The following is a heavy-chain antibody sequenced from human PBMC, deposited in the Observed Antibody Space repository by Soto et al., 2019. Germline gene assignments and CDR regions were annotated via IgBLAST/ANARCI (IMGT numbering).Heavy chain of an antibody. D-gene: IGHD6-13*01. CDR3: TTEIPLGIAAADY. CDR1: GFTFSNAW. CDR2: IKSKTDGGTT. V-gene: IGHV3-15*01. J-gene: IGHJ4*02. Sequence: EVQLVESGGGLVKPGGSLRLSCAASGFTFSNAWMSWVRQAPGKGLEWVGRIKSKTDGGTTDYAAPVKGRFTISRDDSKNTLYLQMNSLKTEDTAVYYCTTEIPLGIAAADYWGQGTLVTVSS.